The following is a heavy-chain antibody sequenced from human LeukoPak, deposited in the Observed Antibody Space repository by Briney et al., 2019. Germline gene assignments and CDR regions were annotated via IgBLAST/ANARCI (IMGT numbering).Heavy chain of an antibody. V-gene: IGHV4-38-2*02. Sequence: SETLSLTCAVSGYSISSGYYWGWIRQPPGKGLEWIGSIYHSGSTYYNPSLKSRVTISVDTSKNQFSLKLSSVTAADTAVYYCARDWKSSGWYGWFDPWGQGTLVTVSS. J-gene: IGHJ5*02. CDR3: ARDWKSSGWYGWFDP. D-gene: IGHD6-19*01. CDR2: IYHSGST. CDR1: GYSISSGYY.